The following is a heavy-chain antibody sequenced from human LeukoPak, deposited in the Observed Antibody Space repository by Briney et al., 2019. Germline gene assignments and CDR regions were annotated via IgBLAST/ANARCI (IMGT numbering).Heavy chain of an antibody. V-gene: IGHV1-2*02. Sequence: ASVTVSCKASGYTFTVYYMHWVRQAPGQGLEWMGWINPNSGGTNCAQKFQGRVTMTRDTSISTAYMELSRLRSDDTAVHYCARELGYDEVDYWGQGTLVTVSS. CDR2: INPNSGGT. D-gene: IGHD3-3*01. CDR1: GYTFTVYY. CDR3: ARELGYDEVDY. J-gene: IGHJ4*02.